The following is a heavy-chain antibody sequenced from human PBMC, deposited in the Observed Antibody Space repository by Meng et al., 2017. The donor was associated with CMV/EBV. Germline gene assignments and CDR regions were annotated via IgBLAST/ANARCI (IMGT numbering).Heavy chain of an antibody. J-gene: IGHJ3*02. CDR1: GYTLTELS. CDR2: FDPEDGET. Sequence: ASVKVSCKVSGYTLTELSMHWVRQAPGKGLEWMGGFDPEDGETIYAQKFQGRLTMTEDTSTDTAYMELSSLRSEDTAVYYCARLLTIAAAGRNAFDIWGQGTMVTVSS. V-gene: IGHV1-24*01. CDR3: ARLLTIAAAGRNAFDI. D-gene: IGHD6-13*01.